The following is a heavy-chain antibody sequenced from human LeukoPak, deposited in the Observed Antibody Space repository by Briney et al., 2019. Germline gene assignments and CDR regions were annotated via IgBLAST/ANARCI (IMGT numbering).Heavy chain of an antibody. CDR3: ASYDSSGYYADY. D-gene: IGHD3-22*01. CDR1: GGTFSSYA. V-gene: IGHV1-69*04. J-gene: IGHJ4*02. Sequence: SVKVSCKASGGTFSSYAISWVRQAPGQGLEWMGRIIPSLGIANYAQKFQGRVTITADKSTSTAYMELSSLRSEDTAVYYCASYDSSGYYADYWGQGTLVTVSS. CDR2: IIPSLGIA.